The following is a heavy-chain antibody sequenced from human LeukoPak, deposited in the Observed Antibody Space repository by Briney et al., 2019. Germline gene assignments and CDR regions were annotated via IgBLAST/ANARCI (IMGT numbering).Heavy chain of an antibody. V-gene: IGHV3-33*01. CDR1: GFAFNTYA. J-gene: IGHJ4*02. CDR3: AREIFGAGSYPDL. Sequence: GTSLRLSCAASGFAFNTYAMHWVRQAPGKGVEWVTLIWHDGSHKFYIDSVRGRFTISRDNSKNTVYLQMNGLRAEDTAVYYCAREIFGAGSYPDLWGQGTLVTVS. CDR2: IWHDGSHK. D-gene: IGHD3-10*01.